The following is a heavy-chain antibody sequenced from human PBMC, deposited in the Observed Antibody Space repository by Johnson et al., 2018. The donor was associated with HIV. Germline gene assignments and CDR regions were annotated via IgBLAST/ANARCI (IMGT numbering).Heavy chain of an antibody. CDR2: ISSGGSSI. CDR3: ARVSMLFIAADAFDI. J-gene: IGHJ3*02. CDR1: GFTFSDYY. V-gene: IGHV3-11*04. Sequence: QVQLVESGGGLVKPGGSLRLSCAASGFTFSDYYMSWIRQAPGKGLEWVSYISSGGSSIYYADSVKGLFTISRDNAKKSMYLQMNSLRAEDTAVYYCARVSMLFIAADAFDIWGQGTMVTVSS. D-gene: IGHD2-21*01.